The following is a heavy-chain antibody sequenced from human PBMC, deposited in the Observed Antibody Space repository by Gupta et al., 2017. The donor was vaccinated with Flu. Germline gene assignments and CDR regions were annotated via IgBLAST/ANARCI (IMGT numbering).Heavy chain of an antibody. CDR3: TRPNDYGDYLYAFDI. V-gene: IGHV3-73*01. CDR1: GFTFSGSA. D-gene: IGHD4-17*01. Sequence: EVQLVESGGGLVQPGGSLKLSCAASGFTFSGSAMHWVRQAAGKGLEWVGRIRSKANSYATAYAASVKGRFTISRDDSKNTAYLQMNSLKTEDTAVYYCTRPNDYGDYLYAFDIWGQGTMVTVSS. CDR2: IRSKANSYAT. J-gene: IGHJ3*02.